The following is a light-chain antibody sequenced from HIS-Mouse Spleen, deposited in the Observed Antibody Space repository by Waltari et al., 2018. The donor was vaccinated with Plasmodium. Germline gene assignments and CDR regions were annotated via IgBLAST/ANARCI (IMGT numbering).Light chain of an antibody. CDR1: ISDVGGYNY. Sequence: QSALTQPRSVSGSPGPSVTISCPGTISDVGGYNYVSWYQQHPGKAPKRMIYDVSKRPSGVPDRFSGSKSGNTASLTISGLQAEDEADYYCCSYAGSYTWVFGGGTKLTVL. CDR2: DVS. V-gene: IGLV2-11*01. CDR3: CSYAGSYTWV. J-gene: IGLJ3*02.